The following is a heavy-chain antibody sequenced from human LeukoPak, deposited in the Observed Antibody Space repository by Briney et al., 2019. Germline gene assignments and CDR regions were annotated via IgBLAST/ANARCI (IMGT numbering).Heavy chain of an antibody. Sequence: SETLSLTCTVSGGSISSYYWSWIRQPAGKGLEGIGRIYTSGSTNYNPSLKSRVTISVDKSKNQFSLKLSSVTAADTAVYYCARGGGSSIAAAEGWFDPWGQGTLVTVSS. J-gene: IGHJ5*02. CDR1: GGSISSYY. CDR3: ARGGGSSIAAAEGWFDP. D-gene: IGHD6-13*01. V-gene: IGHV4-4*07. CDR2: IYTSGST.